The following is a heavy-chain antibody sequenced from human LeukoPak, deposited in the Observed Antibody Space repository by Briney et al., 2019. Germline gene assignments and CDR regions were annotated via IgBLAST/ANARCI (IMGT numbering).Heavy chain of an antibody. D-gene: IGHD3-10*01. CDR3: ARALGEKRLYYYGSGSYNVWFDP. Sequence: ASVKVSCKASGYTFTSYYMHWVRQAPGQGLEWMGIINPSGGSTSYAQKFQGRVTMTRDTSTSTVYMELSSLRSEDTAVYYCARALGEKRLYYYGSGSYNVWFDPLGQGTLVTVSS. CDR1: GYTFTSYY. CDR2: INPSGGST. V-gene: IGHV1-46*01. J-gene: IGHJ5*02.